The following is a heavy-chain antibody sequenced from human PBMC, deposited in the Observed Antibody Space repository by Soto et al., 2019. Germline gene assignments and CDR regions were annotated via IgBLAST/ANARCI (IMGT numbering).Heavy chain of an antibody. CDR2: IYHTGTT. J-gene: IGHJ4*02. CDR1: GASITSSY. D-gene: IGHD2-8*01. CDR3: ARGGNRYTNSASEVGRYDY. V-gene: IGHV4-59*01. Sequence: PSETLSLTCTVSGASITSSYWSWIRQSPGKGLEWIAYIYHTGTTNYNPSLKSRVTISIDTSKSQFSLSLTSLTTADTAVYFCARGGNRYTNSASEVGRYDYWGQGTLVTVSS.